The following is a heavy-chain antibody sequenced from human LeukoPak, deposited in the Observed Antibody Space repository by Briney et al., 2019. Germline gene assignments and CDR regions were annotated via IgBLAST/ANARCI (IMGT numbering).Heavy chain of an antibody. J-gene: IGHJ6*03. CDR1: GGSITSYY. CDR2: IYYSGST. D-gene: IGHD5-24*01. CDR3: ARERDGYNYYYYYMDV. Sequence: TLSLAFTVSGGSITSYYWSWIRRPPGKGLEWIGYIYYSGSTNYDPSLKSRVTISVDTSKNQFSLKLSSVTAADTAVYYCARERDGYNYYYYYMDVWGKGTTVTVSS. V-gene: IGHV4-59*01.